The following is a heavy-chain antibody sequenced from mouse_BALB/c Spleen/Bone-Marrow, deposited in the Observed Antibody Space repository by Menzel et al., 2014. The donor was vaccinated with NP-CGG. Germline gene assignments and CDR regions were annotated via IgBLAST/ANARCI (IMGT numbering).Heavy chain of an antibody. J-gene: IGHJ2*01. CDR1: GFTFXSFG. CDR2: ISSGSRTI. Sequence: EVQLQQSGGGLVQPGGSRKLSCAASGFTFXSFGMHWVRQAPEKGLEWVAYISSGSRTIYYADTVKGRFTISRDNPKNTLFLQMTGLRSEDTAMYYCTRGGNWEDFDYWGQGTTLTVSS. D-gene: IGHD4-1*01. CDR3: TRGGNWEDFDY. V-gene: IGHV5-17*02.